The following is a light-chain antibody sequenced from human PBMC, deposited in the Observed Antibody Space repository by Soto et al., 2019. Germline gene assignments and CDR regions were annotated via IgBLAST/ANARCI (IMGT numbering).Light chain of an antibody. CDR3: QQYKTYPWT. CDR2: DAS. J-gene: IGKJ1*01. CDR1: QSISTL. Sequence: DIQMTQSPSTLSASVGDRVTITCRASQSISTLLAWYQQKPGKAPKLLIYDASSLESGVPSRFSGSESGTEFTLTISSLQPDDFATYYCQQYKTYPWTFGQGTKVDIK. V-gene: IGKV1-5*01.